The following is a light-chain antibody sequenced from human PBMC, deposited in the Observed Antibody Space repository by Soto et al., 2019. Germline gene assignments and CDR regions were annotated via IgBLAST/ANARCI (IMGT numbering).Light chain of an antibody. V-gene: IGLV3-1*01. Sequence: SYELTQPPSVSVSPGQTASITCSGDKLGDKYVCWYQQKPGQSPVVVIFQDNKRPSGIPERISGSNSGSTATLTISGTQAMDEADYYCQAWDSRTVVFGGGTKLTVL. CDR3: QAWDSRTVV. J-gene: IGLJ2*01. CDR2: QDN. CDR1: KLGDKY.